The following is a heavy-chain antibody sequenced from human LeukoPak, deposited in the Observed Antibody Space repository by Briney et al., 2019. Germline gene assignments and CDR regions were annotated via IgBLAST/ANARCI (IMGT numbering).Heavy chain of an antibody. V-gene: IGHV3-23*01. J-gene: IGHJ4*02. CDR3: AKRYYYLES. Sequence: GGSLRLSCAASGFTLSSRAVTWVRQAPGKGLQWVSTINTSGDDTFYADSVKGRFTISRDNSKNTLFLQMNSLRAEDTAVYYCAKRYYYLESWGQGTLVTVSS. CDR1: GFTLSSRA. D-gene: IGHD3-9*01. CDR2: INTSGDDT.